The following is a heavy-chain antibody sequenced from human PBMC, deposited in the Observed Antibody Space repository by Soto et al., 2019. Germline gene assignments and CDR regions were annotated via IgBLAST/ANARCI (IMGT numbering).Heavy chain of an antibody. J-gene: IGHJ4*02. V-gene: IGHV3-48*03. CDR2: ISSSGSTI. D-gene: IGHD3-22*01. CDR1: GFTFSSYE. CDR3: AKGTATYYYDSSGYPRHFDY. Sequence: EVQLVESGGGLVQPGGSLRLSCAASGFTFSSYEMNWVRQAPGKGLEWVSYISSSGSTIYYADSVKGRFTISRDNSKNTLYLQMNSLRAEDTAVYYCAKGTATYYYDSSGYPRHFDYWGQGTLVTVSS.